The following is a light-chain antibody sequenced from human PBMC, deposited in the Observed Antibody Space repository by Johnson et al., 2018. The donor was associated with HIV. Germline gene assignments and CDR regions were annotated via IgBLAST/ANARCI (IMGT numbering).Light chain of an antibody. J-gene: IGLJ1*01. CDR3: GTWDSRLSAAYV. V-gene: IGLV1-51*01. CDR2: DNN. CDR1: SSNIGNNY. Sequence: QPVLTQPPSVSAAPGQKVTISCSGSSSNIGNNYISWYQQLPGTAPKLLIYDNNKRPSGIPDRFSGSKSGTSATLGITGLQTGDEAEYYCGTWDSRLSAAYVFGTGTKVTVL.